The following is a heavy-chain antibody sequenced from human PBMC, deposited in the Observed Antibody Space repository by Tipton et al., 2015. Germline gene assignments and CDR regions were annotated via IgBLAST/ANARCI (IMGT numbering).Heavy chain of an antibody. CDR1: GFTFTDYY. V-gene: IGHV3-23*01. D-gene: IGHD2-2*03. J-gene: IGHJ4*02. CDR2: ISGAGGSV. Sequence: SLRLSCAASGFTFTDYYMSWVRQAPGKGLEWVSAISGAGGSVYYADSVKGRSNISRDNSKNTLYLQMKSLRAEDTAVYYCANILLWINVDYWGQGTLVTVSS. CDR3: ANILLWINVDY.